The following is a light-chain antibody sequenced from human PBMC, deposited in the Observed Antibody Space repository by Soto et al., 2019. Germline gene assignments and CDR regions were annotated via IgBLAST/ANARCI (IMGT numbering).Light chain of an antibody. V-gene: IGLV2-14*01. Sequence: QSALTQPASVSGSPGQSITISCTGTSSDVGGYNYVSWYQQHPGKAPKLMIYEVSNRPSGVSNRFSGSKSGNTASLTISGLQAADEADYYCSSYTSRSTRVFGTGTKLAVL. CDR1: SSDVGGYNY. CDR3: SSYTSRSTRV. J-gene: IGLJ1*01. CDR2: EVS.